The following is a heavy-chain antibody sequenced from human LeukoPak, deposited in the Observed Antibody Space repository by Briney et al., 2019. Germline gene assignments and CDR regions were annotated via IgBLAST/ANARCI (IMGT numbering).Heavy chain of an antibody. J-gene: IGHJ4*02. V-gene: IGHV3-30*04. CDR3: ARETRRYSYGKTVGYFDY. Sequence: GGSLRLSCAASGFTFSSYAMHWVRQAPGKGLEWVAVISYDGSNKYYADSVKGRFTISRDNSKNTLYLQMNSLRAEDTAVYYCARETRRYSYGKTVGYFDYWGQGTLVTVSS. D-gene: IGHD5-18*01. CDR1: GFTFSSYA. CDR2: ISYDGSNK.